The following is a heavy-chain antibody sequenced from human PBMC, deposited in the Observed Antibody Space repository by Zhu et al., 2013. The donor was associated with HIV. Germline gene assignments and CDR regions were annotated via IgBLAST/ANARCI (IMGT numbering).Heavy chain of an antibody. J-gene: IGHJ3*01. CDR2: INPKNGVT. D-gene: IGHD3-22*01. CDR3: ARGTFDSSGYFGFDF. CDR1: GYRFTAYY. V-gene: IGHV1-2*02. Sequence: QVQLLQSGAEVKRPGASVTVSCRPSGYRFTAYYIHWVRQAPGKGIEWMGWINPKNGVTKMAQTFQGRVILTRDTSVNTVYMEVKNVTFDDTAVYYCARGTFDSSGYFGFDFWGLGDIYHRLF.